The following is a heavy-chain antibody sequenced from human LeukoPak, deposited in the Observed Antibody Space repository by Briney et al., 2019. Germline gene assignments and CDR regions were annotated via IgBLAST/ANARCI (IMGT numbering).Heavy chain of an antibody. CDR2: IYPGDSET. Sequence: GESLKSSCKGAGYSLTSYWIGWVRQKPGKGLEWMGIIYPGDSETRYSPSFQGQVTISADQSNSTAHLQWSSLKASDTAMYYCARWGGGIQGYFDLWGRGTLVTVSS. D-gene: IGHD3-16*01. J-gene: IGHJ2*01. CDR3: ARWGGGIQGYFDL. CDR1: GYSLTSYW. V-gene: IGHV5-51*01.